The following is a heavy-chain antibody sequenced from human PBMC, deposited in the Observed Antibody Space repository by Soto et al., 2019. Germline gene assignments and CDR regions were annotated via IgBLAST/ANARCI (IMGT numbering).Heavy chain of an antibody. CDR2: INSDGSST. Sequence: GSLRLSCAASGFTFSSYWVHWVRQAPGKGLVWVSRINSDGSSTSYADSVKGRFTISRDNAKNTLYLQMNSLRAEDTAVYYCARDGAAANSYYYYGMDVWGKGTTVTVSS. J-gene: IGHJ6*04. CDR1: GFTFSSYW. D-gene: IGHD6-13*01. CDR3: ARDGAAANSYYYYGMDV. V-gene: IGHV3-74*01.